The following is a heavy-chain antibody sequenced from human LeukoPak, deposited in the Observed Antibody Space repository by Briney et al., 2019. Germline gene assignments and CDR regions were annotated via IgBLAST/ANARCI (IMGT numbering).Heavy chain of an antibody. CDR1: GSTFSSYG. D-gene: IGHD2-8*01. V-gene: IGHV3-33*01. Sequence: GGSLRLSCAASGSTFSSYGMHWVRQAPGKGLEWVAVIWYDGSNKYYADSVKGRFTISRDNSKNTLYLQMNSLRAEDTAVYYCASAAWRYCTNGVCYPSYWGQGTLVTVSS. J-gene: IGHJ4*02. CDR2: IWYDGSNK. CDR3: ASAAWRYCTNGVCYPSY.